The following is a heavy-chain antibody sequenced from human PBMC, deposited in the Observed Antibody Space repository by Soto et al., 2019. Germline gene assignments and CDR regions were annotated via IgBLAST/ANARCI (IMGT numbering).Heavy chain of an antibody. V-gene: IGHV6-1*01. D-gene: IGHD6-19*01. CDR3: ARESLGSGWYHYYYYGMDV. Sequence: PSQTLSLTCAISGDSVSSNSAAWNWIRQSPSRGLEWLGRTYYRSKWYNDYAVSVKSRITINPDTSKKQFSLQLNSVTPKDTAVYYCARESLGSGWYHYYYYGMDVCGQGTTVTVYS. CDR1: GDSVSSNSAA. J-gene: IGHJ6*02. CDR2: TYYRSKWYN.